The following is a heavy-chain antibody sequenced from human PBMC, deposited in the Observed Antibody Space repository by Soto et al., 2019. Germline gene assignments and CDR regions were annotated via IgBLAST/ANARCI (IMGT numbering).Heavy chain of an antibody. CDR2: INHSGST. J-gene: IGHJ6*02. Sequence: PSETLSLTCAVYGGSFSGYYWSWIRQPPGKGLEWIGEINHSGSTNYNPSLKSRVTISVDTSKNQFSLKLSSVTAADTAVYYCARYMEAEYQLLSRYYYYGMDVWCQGTTVTVSS. CDR1: GGSFSGYY. CDR3: ARYMEAEYQLLSRYYYYGMDV. D-gene: IGHD2-2*01. V-gene: IGHV4-34*01.